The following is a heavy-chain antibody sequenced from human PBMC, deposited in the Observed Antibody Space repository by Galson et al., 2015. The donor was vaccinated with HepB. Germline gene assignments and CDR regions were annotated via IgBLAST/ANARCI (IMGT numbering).Heavy chain of an antibody. CDR1: GYSFTSYW. CDR3: ARLRGYCSSTSCYTHGMDV. D-gene: IGHD2-2*02. Sequence: QSGAEVKKPGESLKISCKGSGYSFTSYWIGWVRQMPGKGLEWMGIIYPGDSDTRYSPSFQGQVTISADKSISTAYLQWSSLKASDTAMYYCARLRGYCSSTSCYTHGMDVWGQGTTVTVSS. J-gene: IGHJ6*02. CDR2: IYPGDSDT. V-gene: IGHV5-51*03.